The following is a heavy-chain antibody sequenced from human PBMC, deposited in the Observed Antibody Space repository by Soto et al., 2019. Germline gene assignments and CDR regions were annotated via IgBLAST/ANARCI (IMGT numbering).Heavy chain of an antibody. CDR1: GFTFNTYG. CDR3: ARGDCTGAYCYSWPFNYGVDV. V-gene: IGHV3-33*08. CDR2: IWYDGSNK. D-gene: IGHD2-15*01. J-gene: IGHJ6*02. Sequence: QVQLVESGGGVVQPGGSLRLSCTTSGFTFNTYGMYWVRQAPGKGLEWVAIIWYDGSNKYYGDSVKGRFTISRENSKNPLYLPMNSLRAEDTTLYYCARGDCTGAYCYSWPFNYGVDVWGQGTTVTVSS.